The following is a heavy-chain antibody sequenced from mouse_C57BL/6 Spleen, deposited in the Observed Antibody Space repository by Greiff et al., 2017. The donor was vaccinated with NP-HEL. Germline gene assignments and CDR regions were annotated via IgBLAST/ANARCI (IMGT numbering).Heavy chain of an antibody. CDR3: ARRGLWLYFDV. V-gene: IGHV1-54*01. Sequence: QVQLKESGAELVRPGTSVKVSCKASGYAFTNYLIEWVKQRPGQGLEWIGVINPGSGGTNYNEKFKGKATLTADKSSSTAYMQLSSLTSEDSAVYFCARRGLWLYFDVWGTGTTVTVSS. D-gene: IGHD1-1*02. CDR2: INPGSGGT. CDR1: GYAFTNYL. J-gene: IGHJ1*03.